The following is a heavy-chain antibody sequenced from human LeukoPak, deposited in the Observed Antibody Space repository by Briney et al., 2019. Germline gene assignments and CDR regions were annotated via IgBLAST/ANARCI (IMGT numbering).Heavy chain of an antibody. CDR2: IYYSGST. J-gene: IGHJ3*02. V-gene: IGHV4-59*08. Sequence: PSETLSLTCTVSGGSISSYYWSWIRQPPGKGLEWIGYIYYSGSTNYNPSLKSRVTISVDTSKNQFSLKLSSVTAADTAVYYCASHTYYDILTGYHPPHHDAFDIWGQGTMVTVSS. CDR1: GGSISSYY. CDR3: ASHTYYDILTGYHPPHHDAFDI. D-gene: IGHD3-9*01.